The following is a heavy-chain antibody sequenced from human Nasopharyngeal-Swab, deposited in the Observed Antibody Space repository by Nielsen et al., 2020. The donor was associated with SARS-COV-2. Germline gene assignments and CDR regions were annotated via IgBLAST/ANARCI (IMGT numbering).Heavy chain of an antibody. CDR1: GFTFNNFP. D-gene: IGHD1-26*01. Sequence: GESLKISCGAFGFTFNNFPMSWVRQAPGKGLEWVSYINQRGDGTYYTDSVEGRFTVSRDNSKNMLFLQMNSPRVEDTAVYYCAKSRWDSWTSHFHYWGQGTLVTVSS. J-gene: IGHJ4*02. CDR3: AKSRWDSWTSHFHY. V-gene: IGHV3-23*01. CDR2: INQRGDGT.